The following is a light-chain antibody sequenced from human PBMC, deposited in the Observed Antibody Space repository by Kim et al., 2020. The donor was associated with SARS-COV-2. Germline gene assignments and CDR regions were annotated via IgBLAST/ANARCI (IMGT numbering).Light chain of an antibody. J-gene: IGKJ1*01. CDR1: QNINSW. Sequence: DIQMTQSPSTLSASVGDRVTITCRASQNINSWLAWYQQKPGKAPKLIISDASSLESGVPSRFSGSGSGTEFTLTINSLQPDDFATYFCQHYNSYSLTFGQGTKVDIK. V-gene: IGKV1-5*01. CDR2: DAS. CDR3: QHYNSYSLT.